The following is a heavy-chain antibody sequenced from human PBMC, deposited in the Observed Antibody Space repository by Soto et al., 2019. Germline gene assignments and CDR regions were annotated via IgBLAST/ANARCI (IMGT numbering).Heavy chain of an antibody. D-gene: IGHD3-10*01. CDR1: GYTLTELS. V-gene: IGHV1-24*01. J-gene: IGHJ4*02. CDR3: ATVGADDSNFDY. CDR2: FDPEDVET. Sequence: ASVKVSCKVSGYTLTELSMHWVRQAPGKGLEWMGGFDPEDVETIYAQKFQGRVTMTEDTSTDTAYMELSSLRFEDTAVYYCATVGADDSNFDYWGQGTLVTVSS.